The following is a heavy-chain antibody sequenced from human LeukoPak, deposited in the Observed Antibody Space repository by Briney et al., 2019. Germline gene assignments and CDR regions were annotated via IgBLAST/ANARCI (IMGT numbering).Heavy chain of an antibody. CDR3: ARDTSSSWYGNWFDP. D-gene: IGHD6-13*01. CDR1: GLTLSSYA. CDR2: ISYDGSNK. J-gene: IGHJ5*02. Sequence: PGGSLRLSCAASGLTLSSYAMHWVRQAPGKGLEWVAVISYDGSNKYYADSVKGRFTISRDNSKNTLYLQMNSLRAEDTAVYYCARDTSSSWYGNWFDPWGQGTLVTVSS. V-gene: IGHV3-30-3*01.